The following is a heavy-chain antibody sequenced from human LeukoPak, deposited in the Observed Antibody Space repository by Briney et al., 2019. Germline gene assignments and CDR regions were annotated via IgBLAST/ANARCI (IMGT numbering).Heavy chain of an antibody. Sequence: GGSLRLSCAASGFTFTNYTMAWVRQAPGKGLEWVSGISEGVGNTYYADSVKGRFTISRDHSKNTLYLQMNSLRAEDTALYYCAKREKGTTGRFFDYWGQGTLVTVSS. CDR2: ISEGVGNT. CDR3: AKREKGTTGRFFDY. J-gene: IGHJ4*02. D-gene: IGHD4-17*01. V-gene: IGHV3-23*01. CDR1: GFTFTNYT.